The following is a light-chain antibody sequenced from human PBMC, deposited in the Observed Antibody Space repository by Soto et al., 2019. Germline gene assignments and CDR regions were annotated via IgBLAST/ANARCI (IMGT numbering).Light chain of an antibody. J-gene: IGKJ2*01. CDR1: QSISSW. CDR2: KAS. V-gene: IGKV1-5*03. CDR3: QQYNSYSYT. Sequence: DIQMTQSPSTLSASVGDRVTITCRASQSISSWLAWYQQKPGKAPNLLIYKASSLESGVPPRFSGSGSGTEFTLTISSLQPDDFATYYCQQYNSYSYTFGQGTKLEIK.